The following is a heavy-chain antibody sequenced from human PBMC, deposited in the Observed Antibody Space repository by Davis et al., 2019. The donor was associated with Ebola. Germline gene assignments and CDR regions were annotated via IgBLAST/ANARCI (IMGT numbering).Heavy chain of an antibody. CDR3: ARGGYSSSWFY. CDR2: IYYSGST. J-gene: IGHJ4*02. D-gene: IGHD6-13*01. Sequence: MPSETLSLTSTVSGGSISSGGYYWSWIRQHPGKGLEWIGYIYYSGSTNYNPSLKSRVTISVDTSKNQFSLKLSSVTAADTAVYYCARGGYSSSWFYWGQGTLVTVSS. CDR1: GGSISSGGYY. V-gene: IGHV4-31*03.